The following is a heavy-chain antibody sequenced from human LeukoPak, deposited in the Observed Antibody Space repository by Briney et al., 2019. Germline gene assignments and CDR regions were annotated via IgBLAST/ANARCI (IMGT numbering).Heavy chain of an antibody. CDR2: FIPIFGTA. V-gene: IGHV1-69*05. J-gene: IGHJ4*02. CDR1: GGTFNTYA. D-gene: IGHD1-7*01. CDR3: ARDLGITGTYDNHCFDY. Sequence: SVKVSCKASGGTFNTYAISWVRQAPGQGLEWMGRFIPIFGTANYAQKFQGRVSITTDESTSTAYMQLSSLRSEDTAMYYCARDLGITGTYDNHCFDYWGQGTLVTASS.